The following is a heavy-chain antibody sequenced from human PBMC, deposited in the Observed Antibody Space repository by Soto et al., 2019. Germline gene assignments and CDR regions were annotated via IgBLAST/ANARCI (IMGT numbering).Heavy chain of an antibody. D-gene: IGHD3-22*01. V-gene: IGHV3-23*01. Sequence: SGGSLRLSCAASGFTFSSYAMSWVRQAPGKGLEWVSAISRSGGSTYYADSVKGRFTISRDNSKNTLYLQMNSLGAEDTAVYYCAKDEDMIVVSYYFDYWGQGTLVTVSS. CDR1: GFTFSSYA. CDR3: AKDEDMIVVSYYFDY. J-gene: IGHJ4*02. CDR2: ISRSGGST.